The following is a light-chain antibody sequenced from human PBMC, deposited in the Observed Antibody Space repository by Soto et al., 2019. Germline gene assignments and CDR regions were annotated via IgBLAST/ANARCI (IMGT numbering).Light chain of an antibody. CDR1: SSDVGGYNY. V-gene: IGLV2-8*01. CDR3: CSYAGSNNLV. CDR2: EVS. Sequence: QSALTQPPSASGSPGQSVTISCTGTSSDVGGYNYVSWYQQHPGKAPKLMIYEVSKWPSGVPDRFSGSKSGNTASLTVSGLQAEDEADYYCCSYAGSNNLVFGGGTKVTVL. J-gene: IGLJ2*01.